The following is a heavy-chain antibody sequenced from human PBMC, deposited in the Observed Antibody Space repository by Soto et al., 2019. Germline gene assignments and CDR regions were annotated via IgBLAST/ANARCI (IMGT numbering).Heavy chain of an antibody. V-gene: IGHV3-23*01. CDR3: AKDLVLRYYDSSGYHDY. CDR1: GFTFSSYA. J-gene: IGHJ4*02. Sequence: GGSLRLSCAASGFTFSSYAMSWVRQAPGKGLEWVSAISCSGGSTYYADSVKGRFTISRDNSKNTLYLQMNSLRAEDTAVYYCAKDLVLRYYDSSGYHDYWGQGPLVTVSS. D-gene: IGHD3-22*01. CDR2: ISCSGGST.